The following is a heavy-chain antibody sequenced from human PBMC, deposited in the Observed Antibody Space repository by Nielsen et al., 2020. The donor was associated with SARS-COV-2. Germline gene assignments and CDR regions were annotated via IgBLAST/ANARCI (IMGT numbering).Heavy chain of an antibody. CDR3: ARLRITIFGRGGKHGGWFDP. CDR2: ISSSSSYT. Sequence: GGSLRLSCAASGFTFSDYYMSWIRQAPGKGLEWVSYISSSSSYTNYADSVKGRFTISRDNAKNSLYLQMNSLRAEDTAVYYCARLRITIFGRGGKHGGWFDPWGQGTLVTVSS. V-gene: IGHV3-11*03. CDR1: GFTFSDYY. D-gene: IGHD3-3*01. J-gene: IGHJ5*02.